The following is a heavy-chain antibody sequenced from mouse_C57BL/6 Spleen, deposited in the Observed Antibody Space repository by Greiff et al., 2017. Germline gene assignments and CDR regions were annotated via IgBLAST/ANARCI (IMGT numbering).Heavy chain of an antibody. CDR3: TIYYGNPYDFDY. CDR2: IDPENGDT. Sequence: EVQLQQSGAELVRPGASVKLSCTASGFNIKDDYMHWVKQRPEQGLEWIGWIDPENGDTEYASKFQGKATVTADTSSNTAYLQLSSLTSEDTAVYYCTIYYGNPYDFDYWGQGTTLTVSS. CDR1: GFNIKDDY. D-gene: IGHD2-1*01. J-gene: IGHJ2*01. V-gene: IGHV14-4*01.